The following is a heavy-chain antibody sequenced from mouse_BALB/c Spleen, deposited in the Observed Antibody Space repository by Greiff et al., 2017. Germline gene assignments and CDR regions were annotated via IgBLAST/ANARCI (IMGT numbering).Heavy chain of an antibody. CDR3: ARPGTTATFAY. Sequence: EVKVIESGGGLVQPGGSLKLSCAASGFDFSRYWMSWVRQAPGKGLEWIGEINPDSSTINYTPSLKDKFIISRDNAKNTLYLQMSKVRSEDTALYYCARPGTTATFAYWGQGTLVTVSA. CDR1: GFDFSRYW. J-gene: IGHJ3*01. V-gene: IGHV4-1*02. CDR2: INPDSSTI. D-gene: IGHD1-2*01.